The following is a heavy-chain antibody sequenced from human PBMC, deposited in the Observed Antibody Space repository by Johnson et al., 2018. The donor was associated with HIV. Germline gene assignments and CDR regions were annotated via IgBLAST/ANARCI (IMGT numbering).Heavy chain of an antibody. CDR1: GFTFDDYA. CDR2: IYSGGST. D-gene: IGHD1-26*01. V-gene: IGHV3-NL1*01. Sequence: QMQLVESGGGLVQPGRSLRLSCAASGFTFDDYAMHWVRQAPGKGLEWVSVIYSGGSTYYADSVKGRFTISRDDSKNTLYLQMNSLRAEDTAVYYCARDWGGYDAFDVWGQGTMVTVSS. CDR3: ARDWGGYDAFDV. J-gene: IGHJ3*01.